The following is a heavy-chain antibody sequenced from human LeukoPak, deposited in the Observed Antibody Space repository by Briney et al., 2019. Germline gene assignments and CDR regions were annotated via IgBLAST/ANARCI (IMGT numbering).Heavy chain of an antibody. J-gene: IGHJ4*02. CDR2: ISGSGGST. V-gene: IGHV3-23*01. CDR3: AISYSSSWYAFHFDY. D-gene: IGHD6-13*01. Sequence: SGGSLRLSCEASGFTFSSYAMSWVRQAPGKGLEWVSAISGSGGSTYYADSVKGRFTISRDNSKNTLYLQMNSLRAEDTAVYYCAISYSSSWYAFHFDYWGQGTLVTVSS. CDR1: GFTFSSYA.